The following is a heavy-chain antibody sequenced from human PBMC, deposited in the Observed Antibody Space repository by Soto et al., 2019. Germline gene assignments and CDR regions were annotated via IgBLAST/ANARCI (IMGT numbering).Heavy chain of an antibody. CDR3: ARVVVRGSIFGGFDI. CDR1: GGSISNYY. J-gene: IGHJ3*02. CDR2: IYSSGSA. Sequence: LQESGPGLVKPSETLSLTCTVSGGSISNYYWIWIRQTPGKGLDWIGHIYSSGSATYNPSLKCRVAMSVDTSKNQFSLRLSSVTAASTAGYSCARVVVRGSIFGGFDIWGQGTMVTVSS. D-gene: IGHD3-3*02. V-gene: IGHV4-59*08.